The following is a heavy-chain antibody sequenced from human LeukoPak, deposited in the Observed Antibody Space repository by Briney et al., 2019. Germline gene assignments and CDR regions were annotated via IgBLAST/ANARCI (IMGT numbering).Heavy chain of an antibody. CDR3: AKGLLQTRLYFDY. CDR2: IIPIFGTA. V-gene: IGHV1-69*05. J-gene: IGHJ4*02. D-gene: IGHD3-22*01. Sequence: SVKVSCKASGGTFSSYAISWVRQAPGQGLEWMGGIIPIFGTANYAQKFQGRVTITTDESTSTAYMELSSLRSEDTAVYYCAKGLLQTRLYFDYWGQGTLVTVSS. CDR1: GGTFSSYA.